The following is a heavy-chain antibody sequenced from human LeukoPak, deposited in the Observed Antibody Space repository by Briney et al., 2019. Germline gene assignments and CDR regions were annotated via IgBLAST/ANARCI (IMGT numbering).Heavy chain of an antibody. CDR2: INHSGST. CDR3: ARWGGSSTSCSCFDY. J-gene: IGHJ4*02. CDR1: GGSFSGYY. V-gene: IGHV4-34*01. D-gene: IGHD2-2*01. Sequence: SETLSLTCAVYGGSFSGYYWSWIRQPPGKGLEWIGEINHSGSTNYNPSLKSRVTISVDTSKNQFSLKLSSVTAADTAVYYCARWGGSSTSCSCFDYWGQGTLATVSS.